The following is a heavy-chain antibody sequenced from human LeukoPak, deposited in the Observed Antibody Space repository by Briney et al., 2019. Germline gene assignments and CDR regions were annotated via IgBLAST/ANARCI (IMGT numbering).Heavy chain of an antibody. V-gene: IGHV1-58*02. CDR1: GFTFNSSA. CDR2: IVVGSGNT. Sequence: GASVKVSCKASGFTFNSSAMQWARQARGQRLEWIGWIVVGSGNTNYAQKFQERVTITRDMSTSTAYMELSSLRSEDTAVYYCAAGLEAATNMLDYYYYGMDVWGQGTTVTVSS. D-gene: IGHD5-24*01. J-gene: IGHJ6*02. CDR3: AAGLEAATNMLDYYYYGMDV.